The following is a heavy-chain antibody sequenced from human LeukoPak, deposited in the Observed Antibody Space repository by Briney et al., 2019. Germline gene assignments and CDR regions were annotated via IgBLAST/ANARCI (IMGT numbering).Heavy chain of an antibody. CDR1: GYTFTGCY. Sequence: ASVKVSCKASGYTFTGCYMHWVRQAPGQGLEWMGWINPNSGGTNYAQKFQGRVTMTRDTSISTAYMELSRLRSDDTAVYYCARDRSNWNYVFDYWGQGTLVTVSS. D-gene: IGHD1-7*01. J-gene: IGHJ4*02. CDR2: INPNSGGT. V-gene: IGHV1-2*02. CDR3: ARDRSNWNYVFDY.